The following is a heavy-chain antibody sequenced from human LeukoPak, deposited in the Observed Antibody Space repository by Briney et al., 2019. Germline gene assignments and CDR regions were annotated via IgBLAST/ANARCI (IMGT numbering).Heavy chain of an antibody. Sequence: GGSLRLSCAASGFTFSSYSMNWVRQAPGKGLEWVSSISSSSSYIYYADSVKGRFTISRDNAKNSLYLQMNSLRAEDTAVYYCARGPHDILTGYYYRPPGAFDIWGQGTMVTVSS. V-gene: IGHV3-21*01. CDR1: GFTFSSYS. J-gene: IGHJ3*02. CDR2: ISSSSSYI. CDR3: ARGPHDILTGYYYRPPGAFDI. D-gene: IGHD3-9*01.